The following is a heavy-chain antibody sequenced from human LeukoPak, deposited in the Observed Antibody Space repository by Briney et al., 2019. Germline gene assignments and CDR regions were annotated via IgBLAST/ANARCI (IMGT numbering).Heavy chain of an antibody. D-gene: IGHD2-2*01. J-gene: IGHJ4*02. CDR2: INHSGST. CDR3: ARVYRRGSTSCFLDY. Sequence: SETLSLTCAVYGGSFSNYYWSWIRQPPGKGLEWIGEINHSGSTSYNPSLKSGGTMSVDTSKNQFSLKLSSVTAADTAVYYCARVYRRGSTSCFLDYWGQGTLVTVSS. CDR1: GGSFSNYY. V-gene: IGHV4-34*01.